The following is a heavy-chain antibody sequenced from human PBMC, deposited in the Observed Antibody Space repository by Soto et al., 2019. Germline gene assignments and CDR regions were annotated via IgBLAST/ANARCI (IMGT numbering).Heavy chain of an antibody. J-gene: IGHJ5*02. Sequence: QVQLVESGGGLVKPGGSLRLSCAASGFTFSDYYMSWIRQAPGKGLEGVSYISSSGSTIYYADSVKGRFTISRDNAKNSLYLQMNSLRAEDTAVYYCARVGTNYDILTGYYPVGWFDPWGQGTLVTVSS. CDR3: ARVGTNYDILTGYYPVGWFDP. CDR1: GFTFSDYY. D-gene: IGHD3-9*01. V-gene: IGHV3-11*01. CDR2: ISSSGSTI.